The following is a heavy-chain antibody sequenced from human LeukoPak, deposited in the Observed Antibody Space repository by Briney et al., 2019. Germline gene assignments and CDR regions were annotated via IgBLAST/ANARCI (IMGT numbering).Heavy chain of an antibody. CDR2: INHSGST. Sequence: SETLSLTCAVYGGSFSGYYWSWIRQPPGKGLEWIGEINHSGSTNYNPSLKSRVTISVDTSKNQFSLKLSSVTAADTAVYYCARARITMVRGVMTLDYWGQGTLVTVSS. CDR1: GGSFSGYY. D-gene: IGHD3-10*01. J-gene: IGHJ4*02. V-gene: IGHV4-34*01. CDR3: ARARITMVRGVMTLDY.